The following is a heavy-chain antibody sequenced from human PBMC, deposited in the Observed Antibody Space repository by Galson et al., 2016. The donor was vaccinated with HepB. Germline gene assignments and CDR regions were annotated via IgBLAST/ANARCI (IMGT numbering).Heavy chain of an antibody. D-gene: IGHD2-8*02. CDR1: GFIFSTYA. CDR3: AKALAPDCSGGSCFRGFDS. CDR2: ITGGGGTT. J-gene: IGHJ4*02. Sequence: SLRLSCAASGFIFSTYAMSWVRQAPGKGLELVSGITGGGGTTHYADSVKGRFTSSRENSKSTLHLQMNSLRAEDTAIYYCAKALAPDCSGGSCFRGFDSWGRGTLVTVSS. V-gene: IGHV3-23*01.